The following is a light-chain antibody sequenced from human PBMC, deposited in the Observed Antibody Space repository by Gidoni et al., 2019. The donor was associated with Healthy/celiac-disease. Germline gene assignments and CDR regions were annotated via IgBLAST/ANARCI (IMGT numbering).Light chain of an antibody. J-gene: IGKJ5*01. V-gene: IGKV3-11*01. CDR2: DAS. Sequence: EIVLTQSPATLSLSPGERATLSCRASQSVSSYFAWYQQKPGQAPRLLIYDASNRATGIPARFSGSGSGTDFTLTISSLEPEDFAVYYCQQRSNWPLITFXXXTRLEIK. CDR1: QSVSSY. CDR3: QQRSNWPLIT.